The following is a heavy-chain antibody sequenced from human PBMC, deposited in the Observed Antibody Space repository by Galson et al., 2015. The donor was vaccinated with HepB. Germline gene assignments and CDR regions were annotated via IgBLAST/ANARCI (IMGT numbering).Heavy chain of an antibody. D-gene: IGHD5-18*01. CDR1: GDSISSGAHY. Sequence: TLSLTCSVSGDSISSGAHYWSWVRQLPGKGLEWIGYIFYSGLSSYKPSLKSRVTISLDTSENQFSLKLRSVTAADTAVYYCARGEAMVVFAGDLGSPLDYWGQGILVTVSS. J-gene: IGHJ4*02. CDR2: IFYSGLS. CDR3: ARGEAMVVFAGDLGSPLDY. V-gene: IGHV4-31*03.